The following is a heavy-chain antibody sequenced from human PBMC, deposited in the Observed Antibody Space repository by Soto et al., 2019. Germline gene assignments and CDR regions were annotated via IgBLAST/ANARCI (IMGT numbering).Heavy chain of an antibody. Sequence: WETLSLTCTVSGGSISSYYWSWIRQPPGKGLEWIGYIYYSGSTNYNPSLKSRVTISVDTSKNQFSLKLSSVTAADTAVYYCARHDYGDYVDYWGQGALVTVSS. D-gene: IGHD4-17*01. CDR1: GGSISSYY. CDR3: ARHDYGDYVDY. V-gene: IGHV4-59*08. J-gene: IGHJ4*02. CDR2: IYYSGST.